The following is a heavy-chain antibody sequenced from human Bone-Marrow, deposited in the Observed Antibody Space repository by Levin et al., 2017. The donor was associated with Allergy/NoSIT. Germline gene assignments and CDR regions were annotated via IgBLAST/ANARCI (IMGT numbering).Heavy chain of an antibody. D-gene: IGHD6-6*01. J-gene: IGHJ4*02. V-gene: IGHV4-38-2*02. CDR2: IYRTGTT. CDR1: GYSISSGYY. Sequence: SQTLSLTCGVSGYSISSGYYWVWIRQPPGKGLELIASIYRTGTTYYNPSLKSRVTISVDTSKNQFSLRLTSVTAADTAVYYCAREAPYSSSSLDYWGQGTLVTVSS. CDR3: AREAPYSSSSLDY.